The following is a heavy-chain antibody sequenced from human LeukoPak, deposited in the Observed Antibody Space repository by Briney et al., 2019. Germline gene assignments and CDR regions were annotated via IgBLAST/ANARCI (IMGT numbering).Heavy chain of an antibody. D-gene: IGHD2-21*02. Sequence: GGSLRLSCAASGFTFSSYSMNWVRQAPGKGLEWVSYISSSSSTIYYADSVKGRFTISRGNAKNSLYLQMNSLRAEDTAVYYCASGGAYCGGDCYLWGQGTLVTVSS. V-gene: IGHV3-48*04. CDR2: ISSSSSTI. CDR1: GFTFSSYS. J-gene: IGHJ4*02. CDR3: ASGGAYCGGDCYL.